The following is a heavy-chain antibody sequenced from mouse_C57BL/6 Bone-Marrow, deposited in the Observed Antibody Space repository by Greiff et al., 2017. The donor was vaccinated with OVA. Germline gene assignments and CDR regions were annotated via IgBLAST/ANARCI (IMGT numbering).Heavy chain of an antibody. CDR2: IDPTNDYT. V-gene: IGHV1-4*01. CDR3: TRGYYFDY. Sequence: VQLQQSGAELARPGASVKMSCKASGYTFTSYTIHWVKQRPGHGLEWIGYIDPTNDYTNYNQKFKGKATLTADKSSSTAYMQLSSLTSEDSAVYYCTRGYYFDYWGQGTTLTVSS. J-gene: IGHJ2*01. CDR1: GYTFTSYT.